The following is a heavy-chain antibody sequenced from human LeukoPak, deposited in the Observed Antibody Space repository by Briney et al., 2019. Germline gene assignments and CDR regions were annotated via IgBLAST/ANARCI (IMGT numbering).Heavy chain of an antibody. Sequence: GGPLILSCAASGFTFSTYRMSCVRQAPGKGLEWAANKKEDGSESYYVDSVKGRFTITRDKAKNSLYMQMNNLRVEDTAVYYCARGRIGMGVWGQGTLVTVSS. D-gene: IGHD1-26*01. J-gene: IGHJ4*02. CDR1: GFTFSTYR. CDR3: ARGRIGMGV. CDR2: KKEDGSES. V-gene: IGHV3-7*03.